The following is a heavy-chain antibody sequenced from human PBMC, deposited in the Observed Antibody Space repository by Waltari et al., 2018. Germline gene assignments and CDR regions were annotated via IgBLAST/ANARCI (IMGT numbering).Heavy chain of an antibody. D-gene: IGHD3-22*01. J-gene: IGHJ3*02. Sequence: EVQLVESGGGLVRPGGSLRLSCAASGFTFSYYTMNWVRQAPGKGPEWISFITSDWTHTTYADSVRGRFTISRDNAKNSLFLQINSLRADDTAVYYCARDRRPTLILGSGAFDIWGQGIKVNVSS. CDR2: ITSDWTHT. V-gene: IGHV3-21*01. CDR3: ARDRRPTLILGSGAFDI. CDR1: GFTFSYYT.